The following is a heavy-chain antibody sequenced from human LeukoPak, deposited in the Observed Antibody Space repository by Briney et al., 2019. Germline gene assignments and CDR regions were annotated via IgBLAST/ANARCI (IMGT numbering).Heavy chain of an antibody. CDR1: GFTFSNYH. J-gene: IGHJ4*02. CDR3: AGGVVVPAATSGDHSKGLRYRDY. Sequence: GGSLRLSCVASGFTFSNYHMTWIRQAPGRGLQWLAYITSSGGTKDYADSVKGRVTISRDNANNSLYLEMNSLRAEDTAVYYCAGGVVVPAATSGDHSKGLRYRDYWGQGTLVTVSS. V-gene: IGHV3-11*04. D-gene: IGHD2-2*01. CDR2: ITSSGGTK.